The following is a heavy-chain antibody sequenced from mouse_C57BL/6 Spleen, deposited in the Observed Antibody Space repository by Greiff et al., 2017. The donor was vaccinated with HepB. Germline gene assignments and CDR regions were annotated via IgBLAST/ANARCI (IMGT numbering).Heavy chain of an antibody. D-gene: IGHD2-3*01. CDR1: GFNIKDDY. Sequence: EVQLVESGAELVRPGASVKLSCTASGFNIKDDYMHWVKQRPEQGLEWIGWIDPENGDTEYASKFQGKATITADTSSNTAYLQLSSLTSEDTAVYYCTVYDGPHWGQGTLVTVSA. CDR2: IDPENGDT. J-gene: IGHJ3*01. CDR3: TVYDGPH. V-gene: IGHV14-4*01.